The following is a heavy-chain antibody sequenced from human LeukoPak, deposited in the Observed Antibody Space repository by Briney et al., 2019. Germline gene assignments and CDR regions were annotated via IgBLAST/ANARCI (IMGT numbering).Heavy chain of an antibody. Sequence: ASVSVSYRASGYTFTIYDINWVRRATGQGREWMGGMNPNSGNTGYAQKFQGRVTMTRNTSISTAYMELSSLRSEDTAVYYCARGYDLDVWGQGPTATVSS. V-gene: IGHV1-8*01. CDR1: GYTFTIYD. J-gene: IGHJ6*02. D-gene: IGHD5-12*01. CDR3: ARGYDLDV. CDR2: MNPNSGNT.